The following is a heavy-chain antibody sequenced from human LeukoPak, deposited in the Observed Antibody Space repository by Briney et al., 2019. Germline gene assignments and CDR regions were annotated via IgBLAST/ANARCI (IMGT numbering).Heavy chain of an antibody. CDR2: IKQDGNEK. CDR3: AKSITMIVVAPNDAFDI. CDR1: GFQFSGYG. J-gene: IGHJ3*02. Sequence: GGSLRLSCAASGFQFSGYGLHWVRQAPDKGLEWVANIKQDGNEKYYVDSVKGRFTISRDNARNSVSLQMDSLRAEDTAVYYCAKSITMIVVAPNDAFDIWGQGTMVTVSS. D-gene: IGHD3-22*01. V-gene: IGHV3-7*01.